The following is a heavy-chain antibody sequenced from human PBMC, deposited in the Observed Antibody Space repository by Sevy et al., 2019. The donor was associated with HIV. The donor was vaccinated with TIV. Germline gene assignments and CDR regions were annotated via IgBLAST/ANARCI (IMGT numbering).Heavy chain of an antibody. CDR3: ARDAGSGLQEYFQQ. CDR1: GVTLNNYS. CDR2: IRDTRGYI. J-gene: IGHJ1*01. Sequence: GGSLRLSCAASGVTLNNYSMNWVRQAPGKGLEWVSPIRDTRGYIFYADSVKGRFTISRDNARNSLYLQMNSLRAEDTAVYYCARDAGSGLQEYFQQWGQGTLVTVSS. V-gene: IGHV3-21*06. D-gene: IGHD6-19*01.